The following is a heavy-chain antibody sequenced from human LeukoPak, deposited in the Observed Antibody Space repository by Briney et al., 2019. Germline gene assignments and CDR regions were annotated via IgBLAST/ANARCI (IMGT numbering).Heavy chain of an antibody. D-gene: IGHD1-26*01. V-gene: IGHV1-46*01. Sequence: ASVKVSCKASRNTFTSYYMHWVRQAPGQGLEWMGIINPSGGTTNYAQKFQGRVTMTSDMSTSTVYMELSSLRSEDTAVYYCALAGSYWDGFDIWGQGTMVTVSS. J-gene: IGHJ3*02. CDR2: INPSGGTT. CDR3: ALAGSYWDGFDI. CDR1: RNTFTSYY.